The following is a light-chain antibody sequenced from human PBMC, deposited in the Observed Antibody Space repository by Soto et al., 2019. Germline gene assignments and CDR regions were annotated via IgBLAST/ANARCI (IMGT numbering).Light chain of an antibody. CDR1: QNVISY. CDR3: QQSYTFPWT. Sequence: DIQMTQSPSSLSASVGDRVTITCRAGQNVISYINWYQQKPGKAPKLLIYAASSLQSGVPSRFSGSGSGTDFTLTISRLQPEDFASYYCQQSYTFPWTFGQGTKVDIK. V-gene: IGKV1-39*01. CDR2: AAS. J-gene: IGKJ1*01.